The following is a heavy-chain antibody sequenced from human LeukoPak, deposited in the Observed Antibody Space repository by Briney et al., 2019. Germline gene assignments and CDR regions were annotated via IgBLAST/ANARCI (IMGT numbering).Heavy chain of an antibody. CDR2: IKQDGSEK. V-gene: IGHV3-7*01. CDR1: GFTFSSYW. J-gene: IGHJ5*02. D-gene: IGHD6-13*01. Sequence: GGSLRLSCAASGFTFSSYWMSWVRQAPGKGLEWVANIKQDGSEKYYVDSVKGRFTISRDNAKNSLYLQMSSLRAEDTAVYYCASNSGYSSSWRCSVYWFDPWGQGTLVTVSS. CDR3: ASNSGYSSSWRCSVYWFDP.